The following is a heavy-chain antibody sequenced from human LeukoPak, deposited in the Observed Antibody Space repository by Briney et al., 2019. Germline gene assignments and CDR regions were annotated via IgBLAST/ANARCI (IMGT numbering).Heavy chain of an antibody. CDR1: GGSISSYY. CDR2: IYYSGST. J-gene: IGHJ5*02. V-gene: IGHV4-59*12. Sequence: SETLSLTCTVSGGSISSYYWSWLRQPPGKGLEWIGYIYYSGSTNYNPSLKSRVTISVDTSKNQFSLKLSSVTAADTAVYYCARDFYGSGSYSWFDPWGQGTLVTVSS. CDR3: ARDFYGSGSYSWFDP. D-gene: IGHD3-10*01.